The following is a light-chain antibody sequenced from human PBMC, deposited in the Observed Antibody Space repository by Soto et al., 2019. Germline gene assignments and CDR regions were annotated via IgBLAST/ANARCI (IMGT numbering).Light chain of an antibody. CDR3: QTWGTGIVV. CDR1: SGHSNYA. J-gene: IGLJ2*01. V-gene: IGLV4-69*01. CDR2: LNSDGSH. Sequence: QSVLTQSPSASASLGASVKLTCTLSSGHSNYAIAWHQQQPEKGPRYLMKLNSDGSHSKGDGIPDRFSGSSSGAERYLTISSLQSEDEADYLCQTWGTGIVVFGGGTKLTVL.